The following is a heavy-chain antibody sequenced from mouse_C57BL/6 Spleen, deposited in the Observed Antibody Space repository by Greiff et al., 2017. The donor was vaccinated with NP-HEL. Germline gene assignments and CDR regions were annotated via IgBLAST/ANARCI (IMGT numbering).Heavy chain of an antibody. D-gene: IGHD1-1*01. CDR1: GYTFTSYW. Sequence: QVQLQQPGAELVKPGASVKLSCKASGYTFTSYWMQWVKQRPGQGLEWIGEIDPSDSYTNYNQKFKGKATLTVDTSSSTAYMQLSSLTSEDSAVYYCARFITTVVPDYWGQGTTLTVSS. J-gene: IGHJ2*01. CDR2: IDPSDSYT. V-gene: IGHV1-50*01. CDR3: ARFITTVVPDY.